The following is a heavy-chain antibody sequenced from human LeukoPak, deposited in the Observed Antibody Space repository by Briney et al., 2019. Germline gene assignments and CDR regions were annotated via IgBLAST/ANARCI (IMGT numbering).Heavy chain of an antibody. CDR1: GLTFSNAW. J-gene: IGHJ5*02. CDR2: IYSGGAT. V-gene: IGHV3-53*01. CDR3: ARGPRAFDP. Sequence: PGGSLRLSCAASGLTFSNAWMSWVRQAPGKGLEWVSAIYSGGATDYADSVKGRFTISRNNSKNTLYLQMNSLRADDTAVSYCARGPRAFDPWGQGTLVTVSS.